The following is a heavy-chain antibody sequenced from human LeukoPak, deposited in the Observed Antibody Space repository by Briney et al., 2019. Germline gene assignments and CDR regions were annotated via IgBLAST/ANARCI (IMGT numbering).Heavy chain of an antibody. CDR1: RFAFSKSW. D-gene: IGHD1-26*01. CDR3: ARADVSGIYFDFAY. CDR2: INLDTSVT. Sequence: PGGSLSLSCTASRFAFSKSWMHWVRQAPGKGLVWVSRINLDTSVTTYADSVKGRFTISRDNAKNTLYLQMSSLRGDDTAVYYCARADVSGIYFDFAYRGQGTLVTVSS. J-gene: IGHJ4*02. V-gene: IGHV3-74*01.